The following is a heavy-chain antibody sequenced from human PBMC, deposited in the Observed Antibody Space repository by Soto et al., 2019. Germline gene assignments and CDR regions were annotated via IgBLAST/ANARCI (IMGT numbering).Heavy chain of an antibody. Sequence: GGSLRLSCAASGFTFSSYSMTWVRQAPGKGLEWVSVVTSSGTDMYYVDTVKGRFSISRDNSRDTLYLQMDNLRAEDTALYYCARGWTSPDYWGQGTLVTVSS. D-gene: IGHD1-1*01. J-gene: IGHJ4*02. CDR1: GFTFSSYS. CDR3: ARGWTSPDY. CDR2: VTSSGTDM. V-gene: IGHV3-23*01.